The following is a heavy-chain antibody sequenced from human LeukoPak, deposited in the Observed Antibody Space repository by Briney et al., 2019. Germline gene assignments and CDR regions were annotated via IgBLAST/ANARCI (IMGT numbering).Heavy chain of an antibody. CDR2: IYYSGST. CDR3: ARAWRYCSSTSCYNLYDDY. CDR1: GGSISSSSYY. Sequence: SETLSLTCTVSGGSISSSSYYWGWIRQPPGKGLEWIGTIYYSGSTYYNPSLKSRVTISVDTSKNQFSLKLSSVTAADTAVYYCARAWRYCSSTSCYNLYDDYWGQGTLVTVSS. V-gene: IGHV4-39*07. J-gene: IGHJ4*02. D-gene: IGHD2-2*02.